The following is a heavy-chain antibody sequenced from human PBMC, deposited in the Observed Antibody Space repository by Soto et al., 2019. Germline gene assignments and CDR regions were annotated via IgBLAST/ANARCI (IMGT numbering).Heavy chain of an antibody. CDR2: LSTFDGST. Sequence: QVQLVQSGAEVKKPGASVKVSCKVSGYTFTNYGISWVRQTPGQGLEGMGWLSTFDGSTNYAQKLQGRVTMTTDISTTTAYMDLRSLRSDDTAVYYCARDVGHYYDGSGYKIFFDYWGQGTLVTISS. D-gene: IGHD3-22*01. CDR1: GYTFTNYG. V-gene: IGHV1-18*01. J-gene: IGHJ4*02. CDR3: ARDVGHYYDGSGYKIFFDY.